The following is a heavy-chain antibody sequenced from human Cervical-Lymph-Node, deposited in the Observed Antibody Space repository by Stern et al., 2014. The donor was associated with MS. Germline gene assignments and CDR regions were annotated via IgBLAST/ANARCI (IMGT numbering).Heavy chain of an antibody. J-gene: IGHJ6*02. V-gene: IGHV2-70*11. CDR3: ARLEVPTSPGFHYYYYAMDV. Sequence: ESVPALVRPTQTLTLTCTFSGFSLNTPGMCVTWIRQPPGKALEWLARIDWDDDKYYSTSLKTRLTVSKDTSKNQVVLRMTNMDPVDTATYYCARLEVPTSPGFHYYYYAMDVWGQGTTVTVSS. D-gene: IGHD2-2*01. CDR1: GFSLNTPGMC. CDR2: IDWDDDK.